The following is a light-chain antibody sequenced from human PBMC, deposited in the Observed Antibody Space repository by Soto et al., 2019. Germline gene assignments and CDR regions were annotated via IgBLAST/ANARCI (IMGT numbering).Light chain of an antibody. J-gene: IGKJ1*01. CDR3: HQYNSYPWT. Sequence: DIQMTQSPSTLSASVGDRVTITCRAIQSISSWLAWYQQKPGKAPKLLIYDASSLESGVPSRFSGSGSGTEFTLTISSLQPDDFATYYCHQYNSYPWTFGQGTKVEIK. CDR1: QSISSW. CDR2: DAS. V-gene: IGKV1-5*01.